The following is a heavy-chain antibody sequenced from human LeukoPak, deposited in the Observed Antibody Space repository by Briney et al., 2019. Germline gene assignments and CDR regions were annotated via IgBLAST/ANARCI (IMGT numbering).Heavy chain of an antibody. J-gene: IGHJ3*02. D-gene: IGHD4-11*01. V-gene: IGHV3-49*04. CDR3: ATTVATTDDLGFDI. CDR1: GFTFGDYA. CDR2: IRSKAYGGTT. Sequence: GGSLRLSCTASGFTFGDYAMSWVRQAPGKGLEWVGFIRSKAYGGTTEYAASVKGRFTISRDDSKSIAYLQMNSLKTEDTAVYYCATTVATTDDLGFDIWGQGTMVTVSS.